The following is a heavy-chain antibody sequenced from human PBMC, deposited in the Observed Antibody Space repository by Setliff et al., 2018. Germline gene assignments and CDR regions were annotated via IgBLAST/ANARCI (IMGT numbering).Heavy chain of an antibody. Sequence: EASVKVSCKASGYTFTNYGISWVRQAPGQGLEWMAYINAYNGDTYYAGNLQVRVTVSTDTSTTTTYMELRNLRSDDTAVYYCARDADNYDTSENPIFDYWGQGTLVTVSS. J-gene: IGHJ4*02. CDR3: ARDADNYDTSENPIFDY. V-gene: IGHV1-18*01. D-gene: IGHD3-22*01. CDR1: GYTFTNYG. CDR2: INAYNGDT.